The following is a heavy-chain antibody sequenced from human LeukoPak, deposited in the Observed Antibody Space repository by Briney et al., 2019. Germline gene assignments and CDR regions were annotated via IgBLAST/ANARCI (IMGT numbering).Heavy chain of an antibody. CDR3: ASLTRPLRYFDWLTTSWGY. V-gene: IGHV1-46*01. CDR2: INPSGGST. CDR1: GYTFTSYY. J-gene: IGHJ4*02. D-gene: IGHD3-9*01. Sequence: ASVKVSCKASGYTFTSYYMHRVRQAPGQGLEWMGIINPSGGSTSYAQKFQGRVTMTRDTSTSTVYMELSSLRSEDTAVYYCASLTRPLRYFDWLTTSWGYWGQGTLVTVSS.